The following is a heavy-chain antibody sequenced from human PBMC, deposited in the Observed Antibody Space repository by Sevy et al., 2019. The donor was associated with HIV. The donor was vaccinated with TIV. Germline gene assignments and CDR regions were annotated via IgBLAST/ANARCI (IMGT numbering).Heavy chain of an antibody. CDR2: IRSKANSYAT. V-gene: IGHV3-73*01. D-gene: IGHD3-3*01. CDR1: GFTFSGSA. CDR3: TRHFRDDFWSGYYRDY. Sequence: WGSLRLSCAASGFTFSGSAMHWVRQASGKGLEWVGRIRSKANSYATAYAASVKGGFTISRDDSKNTAYLQMNSLKTEDTAVYYCTRHFRDDFWSGYYRDYWGQGTLVTVSS. J-gene: IGHJ4*02.